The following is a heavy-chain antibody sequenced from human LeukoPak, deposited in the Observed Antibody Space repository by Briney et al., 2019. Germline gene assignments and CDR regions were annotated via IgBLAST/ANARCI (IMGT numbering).Heavy chain of an antibody. CDR1: GGSISSYY. CDR2: IYYNGST. V-gene: IGHV4-59*08. D-gene: IGHD2-2*01. J-gene: IGHJ6*03. CDR3: ARLDCSSTSCHRYYYYYYYMDV. Sequence: SETLSLTCTVSGGSISSYYWSWIRQPPGKGLEWIGYIYYNGSTNYNPSLKSRVTISVDTSKNQFSLKLSSVTAADTAVYYCARLDCSSTSCHRYYYYYYYMDVWGKGTTVTVSS.